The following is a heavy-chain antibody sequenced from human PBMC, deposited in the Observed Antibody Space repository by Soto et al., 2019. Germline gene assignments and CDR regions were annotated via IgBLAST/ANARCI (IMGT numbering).Heavy chain of an antibody. CDR2: IYTSGST. Sequence: KPSETLSLTCTVSGGSISSYYWSWIRQPAGKGLEWIGRIYTSGSTNYNPSLKSRVTMSVDTSKNQFSLKLSSVTAADTAVYYCAREAMSVYDSSGYSPPNYFDYWGQGTLVTVSS. D-gene: IGHD3-22*01. J-gene: IGHJ4*02. CDR3: AREAMSVYDSSGYSPPNYFDY. V-gene: IGHV4-4*07. CDR1: GGSISSYY.